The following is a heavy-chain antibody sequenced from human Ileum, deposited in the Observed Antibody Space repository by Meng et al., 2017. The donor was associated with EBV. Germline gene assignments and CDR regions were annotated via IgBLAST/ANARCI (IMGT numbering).Heavy chain of an antibody. CDR1: GGSISNENDY. J-gene: IGHJ4*02. Sequence: LQRQESGPGLVKPSETLSLTCTVSGGSISNENDYWGWIRQPPGKGLEWIGSMYYSGSTYYNPSLKSRVTMSLDTSKNQFSLQLTSVTAADTALYYCATRVAAVKYYFDYWGQGTLVTVSS. V-gene: IGHV4-39*07. D-gene: IGHD6-19*01. CDR3: ATRVAAVKYYFDY. CDR2: MYYSGST.